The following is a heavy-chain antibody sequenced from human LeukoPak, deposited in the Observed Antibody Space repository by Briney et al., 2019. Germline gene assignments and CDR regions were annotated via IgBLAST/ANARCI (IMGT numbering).Heavy chain of an antibody. J-gene: IGHJ4*02. CDR2: INPNSGGT. CDR1: GYTFTGYY. V-gene: IGHV1-2*02. CDR3: ARSPGRITIFGVVTLAADY. D-gene: IGHD3-3*01. Sequence: GASVKVSCKASGYTFTGYYMHWVRQAPGQGLEWMGWINPNSGGTNYAQKFQGRVTMTRDTSISTAYMELSRLRSDDTAVYYCARSPGRITIFGVVTLAADYWGQGTLVTVSS.